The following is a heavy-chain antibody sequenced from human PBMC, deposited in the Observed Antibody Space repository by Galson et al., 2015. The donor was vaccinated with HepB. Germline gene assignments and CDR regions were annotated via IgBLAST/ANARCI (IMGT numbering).Heavy chain of an antibody. CDR3: AKDLGGDYVRYYYYYGMDV. Sequence: SLRLSCAASGFTFSSYGMHWVRQAPGKGLEWVAFIRYDGSNKYYADSVKGRFTISRDNSKNTLYLQMNSLRAEDTAVYYCAKDLGGDYVRYYYYYGMDVWGQGTTVTVSS. J-gene: IGHJ6*02. CDR2: IRYDGSNK. CDR1: GFTFSSYG. D-gene: IGHD4-17*01. V-gene: IGHV3-30*02.